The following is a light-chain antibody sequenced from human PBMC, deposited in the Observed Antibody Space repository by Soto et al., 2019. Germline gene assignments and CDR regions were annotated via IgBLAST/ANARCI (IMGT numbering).Light chain of an antibody. J-gene: IGKJ1*01. CDR2: GAS. CDR1: QSISSPY. CDR3: QQYDSWT. Sequence: EIVLTQSPVTLSLSPGERATLSCRASQSISSPYLAWYQQKPGQAPRLLIDGASSRATGVPGRFSGSGSGTDFTLTISRLEPEDFAVYYCQQYDSWTFGQGTKVDIK. V-gene: IGKV3-20*01.